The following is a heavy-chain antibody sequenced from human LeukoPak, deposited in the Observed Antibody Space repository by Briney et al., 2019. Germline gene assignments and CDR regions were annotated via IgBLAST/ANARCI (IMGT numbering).Heavy chain of an antibody. Sequence: GGSLRLSCAVSGITLSNYGMSWVRQAPGKGLEWVAGISDSGGSTNYADSVKGRLTISRENPKNELYLQMNSLGAEDTAVYFCAKRGVVIRVILVGFHKEAYYFDSWGQGALVTVSS. V-gene: IGHV3-23*01. J-gene: IGHJ4*02. CDR1: GITLSNYG. CDR2: ISDSGGST. D-gene: IGHD3-22*01. CDR3: AKRGVVIRVILVGFHKEAYYFDS.